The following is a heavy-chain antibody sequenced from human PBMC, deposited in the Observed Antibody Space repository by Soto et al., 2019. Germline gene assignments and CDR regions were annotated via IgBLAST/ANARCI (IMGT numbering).Heavy chain of an antibody. CDR1: GGSISSYY. D-gene: IGHD3-3*01. J-gene: IGHJ6*02. CDR2: IYYSGST. V-gene: IGHV4-59*01. CDR3: ARDLMGDFWSGYNGMDV. Sequence: SETLSLTCTVSGGSISSYYWSWIRQPPGKGLEWIGYIYYSGSTNYNPSLKSRVTISVDTSKNQFSLKLSSVTAADTAVYYCARDLMGDFWSGYNGMDVWGRGTTVTVSS.